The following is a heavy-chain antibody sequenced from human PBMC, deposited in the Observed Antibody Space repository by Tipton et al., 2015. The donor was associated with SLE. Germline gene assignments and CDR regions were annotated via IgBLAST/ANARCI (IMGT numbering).Heavy chain of an antibody. D-gene: IGHD5-24*01. CDR1: GGSISSHY. V-gene: IGHV4-59*11. CDR3: ARGVIMATPDY. Sequence: TLSLTCTVSGGSISSHYWSWIRQPPGKGLEWIGYIYYGGSTNYNPSLKSRVTISVDTSKNQFSLKLSSVTAADTAVYYCARGVIMATPDYWGQGTLVTVSS. CDR2: IYYGGST. J-gene: IGHJ4*02.